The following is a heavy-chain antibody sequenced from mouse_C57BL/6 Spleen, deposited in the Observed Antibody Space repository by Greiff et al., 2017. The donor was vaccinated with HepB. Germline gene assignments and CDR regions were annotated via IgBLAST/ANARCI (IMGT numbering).Heavy chain of an antibody. V-gene: IGHV14-4*01. CDR2: IDPENGDT. J-gene: IGHJ4*01. Sequence: VQLKQSGAELVRPGASVKLSCTASGFNIKDDYMHWVKQRPEQGLEWIGWIDPENGDTEYASKFQGKATITADTSSNTAYLQLSSLTSEDTAVYYCTTVEGYAMDYWGQGTSVTVSS. CDR3: TTVEGYAMDY. CDR1: GFNIKDDY.